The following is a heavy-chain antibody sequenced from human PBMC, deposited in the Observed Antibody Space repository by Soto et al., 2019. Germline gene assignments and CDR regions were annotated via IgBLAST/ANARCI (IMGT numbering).Heavy chain of an antibody. CDR2: INPNSGGT. CDR1: GYTFTSYY. CDR3: ARDSLGYCSSTSCHNWFDP. Sequence: GASVKFSCKASGYTFTSYYMHWVRQAPGQGLEWMGWINPNSGGTNYAQKFQGWVTMTRDTSISTAYMELSRLRSDDTAVYYCARDSLGYCSSTSCHNWFDPWGQGTLVTVSS. D-gene: IGHD2-2*01. V-gene: IGHV1-2*04. J-gene: IGHJ5*02.